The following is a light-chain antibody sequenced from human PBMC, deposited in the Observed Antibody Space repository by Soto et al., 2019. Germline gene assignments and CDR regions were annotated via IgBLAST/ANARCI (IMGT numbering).Light chain of an antibody. CDR1: SGDVGHYNY. CDR3: TSYTTSRIWV. CDR2: EVS. Sequence: QPVLTQPASVSGSPGQSITISCTGSSGDVGHYNYVSWYQQHPGKAPKLMIYEVSNRPSGVSNRFSGSKSGNTASLIISGLQAEDEADYYCTSYTTSRIWVFGGGTKVTVL. V-gene: IGLV2-14*01. J-gene: IGLJ3*02.